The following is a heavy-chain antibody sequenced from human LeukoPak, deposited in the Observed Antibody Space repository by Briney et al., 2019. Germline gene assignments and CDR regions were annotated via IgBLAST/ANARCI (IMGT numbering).Heavy chain of an antibody. CDR1: GGTFSSYT. CDR2: IIPILGIA. V-gene: IGHV1-69*04. Sequence: ASVKVSCKASGGTFSSYTISWVRQAPGQGLEWMGRIIPILGIANYAQKFQGRVTITADKSTSTAYMELSSLRSEDTAVYYCARDPHGGIRYCSGGSCQSYYYYGMDAWGQGTTVTVSS. CDR3: ARDPHGGIRYCSGGSCQSYYYYGMDA. D-gene: IGHD2-15*01. J-gene: IGHJ6*02.